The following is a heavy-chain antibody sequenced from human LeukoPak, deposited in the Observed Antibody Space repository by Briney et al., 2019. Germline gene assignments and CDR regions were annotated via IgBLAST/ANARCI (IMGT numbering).Heavy chain of an antibody. CDR3: ASGFLEWLFPAMDV. J-gene: IGHJ6*03. Sequence: PGGSLRLSCAASGFTFSSYWMSWVRQAPGKGLEWVANIKQDGSEKYYVDSVKGRFTISRDNAKNSLYLQMNSLRAEDTAVYYCASGFLEWLFPAMDVWGKGTTVTVSS. CDR2: IKQDGSEK. V-gene: IGHV3-7*01. D-gene: IGHD3-3*01. CDR1: GFTFSSYW.